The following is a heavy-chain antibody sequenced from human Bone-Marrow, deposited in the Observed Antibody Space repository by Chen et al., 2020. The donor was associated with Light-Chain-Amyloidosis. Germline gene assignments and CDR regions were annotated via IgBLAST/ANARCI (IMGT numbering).Heavy chain of an antibody. CDR1: GYTFPNYW. Sequence: EVQLAQTGPEGQKPGESLKISCKGFGYTFPNYWSGSVRQRPGKGLEWMGVIYPDDSDARYSPSFEGQVTISADKSITTAYLQWRSLKASDTAMYYCARRRDGYNFDYWGQGTLVTVSS. CDR2: IYPDDSDA. D-gene: IGHD5-12*01. V-gene: IGHV5-51*01. CDR3: ARRRDGYNFDY. J-gene: IGHJ4*02.